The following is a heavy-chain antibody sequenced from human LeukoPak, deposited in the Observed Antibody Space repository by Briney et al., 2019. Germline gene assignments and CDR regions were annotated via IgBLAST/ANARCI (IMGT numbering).Heavy chain of an antibody. CDR1: GASISSTCCY. CDR2: IHSSEST. J-gene: IGHJ4*02. V-gene: IGHV4-39*01. D-gene: IGHD3-10*01. Sequence: SETLSLTCTVSGASISSTCCYWGWVRQPPGKGLEWIGTIHSSESTSYNPSLNNRVTISADTSKNQFSLRLSSVTAADTAVYYCAGHGVHYGSGSYFGYWGQGTLVTVSS. CDR3: AGHGVHYGSGSYFGY.